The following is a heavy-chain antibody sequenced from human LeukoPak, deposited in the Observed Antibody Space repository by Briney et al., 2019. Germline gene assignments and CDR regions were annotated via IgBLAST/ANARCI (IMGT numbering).Heavy chain of an antibody. D-gene: IGHD3-16*01. Sequence: GASVKVSCKASGGTFSSYAISWVRQAPGQGLEWMGRIIPILGIANYAQKLQGRVTITADKSTSTAYMELSSLRSEDTAVYYCARDLWGYFDYWGQGTLVTVSS. J-gene: IGHJ4*02. CDR3: ARDLWGYFDY. CDR1: GGTFSSYA. V-gene: IGHV1-69*04. CDR2: IIPILGIA.